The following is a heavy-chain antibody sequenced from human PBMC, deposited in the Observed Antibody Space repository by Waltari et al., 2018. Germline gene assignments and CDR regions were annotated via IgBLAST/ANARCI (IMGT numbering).Heavy chain of an antibody. V-gene: IGHV3-23*01. CDR2: IRDDGGET. Sequence: EVELFESGGGLVQPGGSLRLSCAASGFMFSNYAMRWVRQAPGKGWVGVAGIRDDGGETDYAGSVKGRFTISRYNAKNSLYLQMNSLAAEDTAVYFCSRDPRWLDVWGKGTTVTVSS. J-gene: IGHJ6*04. CDR3: SRDPRWLDV. CDR1: GFMFSNYA. D-gene: IGHD5-12*01.